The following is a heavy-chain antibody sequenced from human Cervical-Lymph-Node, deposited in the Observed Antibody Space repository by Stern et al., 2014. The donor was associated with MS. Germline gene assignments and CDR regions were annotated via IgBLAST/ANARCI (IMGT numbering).Heavy chain of an antibody. CDR3: ARTMPGYSGYDYGHGLDV. CDR1: GFSLNTNGMR. J-gene: IGHJ6*02. V-gene: IGHV2-70*04. CDR2: IYWDDDK. D-gene: IGHD5-12*01. Sequence: QVTLKESGPALVKPTQTLTLTCTFSGFSLNTNGMRVSWIRQPPGKALEWLARIYWDDDKFYSPSLKTRLTITKDTSANQVVLTMTNMDPVDTATYFCARTMPGYSGYDYGHGLDVWGQGTTVTVSS.